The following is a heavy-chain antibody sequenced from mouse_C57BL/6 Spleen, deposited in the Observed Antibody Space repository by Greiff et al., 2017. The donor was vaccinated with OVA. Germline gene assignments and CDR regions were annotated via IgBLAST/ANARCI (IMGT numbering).Heavy chain of an antibody. Sequence: EVMLVESGGGLVKPGGSLKLSCAASGFTFSDYGMHWVRQAPEKGLEWVAYISSGSSTIYYADTVKGRFTISRDNAKNTLFLQMTSLRSEDTAMYYCARRDSNYVGYYAMDYWGQGTSVTVSS. J-gene: IGHJ4*01. CDR3: ARRDSNYVGYYAMDY. CDR2: ISSGSSTI. CDR1: GFTFSDYG. D-gene: IGHD2-5*01. V-gene: IGHV5-17*01.